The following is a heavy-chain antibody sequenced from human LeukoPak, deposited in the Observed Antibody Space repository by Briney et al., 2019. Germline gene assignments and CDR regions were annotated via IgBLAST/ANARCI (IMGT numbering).Heavy chain of an antibody. CDR1: GYTFTSYD. CDR2: MNPNSGNT. Sequence: ASVKVSYKASGYTFTSYDINWVRQATGQGLEWMGWMNPNSGNTGYAQKFQGRVTITRNTSISTAYMELSSLRSEDPAVYCCAIDSRIAARRRWFDPWGQGTRVTVSS. J-gene: IGHJ5*02. D-gene: IGHD6-6*01. CDR3: AIDSRIAARRRWFDP. V-gene: IGHV1-8*03.